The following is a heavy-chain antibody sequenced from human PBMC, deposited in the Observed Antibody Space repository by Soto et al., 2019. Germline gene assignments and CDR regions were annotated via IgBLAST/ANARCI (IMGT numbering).Heavy chain of an antibody. Sequence: QVQLVQSGAEVKKPGASVKVSCKASGYTFTSYYMHWVRQAPGQGLEWMGIINPSGGSTSYAQKFQGRVTMTRDTSTSTVYMELSSLRSEDTAVYYCARGLGLYDFWSGINYRDYYYYMDVWGKGTTVTVSS. J-gene: IGHJ6*03. V-gene: IGHV1-46*03. CDR3: ARGLGLYDFWSGINYRDYYYYMDV. CDR2: INPSGGST. D-gene: IGHD3-3*01. CDR1: GYTFTSYY.